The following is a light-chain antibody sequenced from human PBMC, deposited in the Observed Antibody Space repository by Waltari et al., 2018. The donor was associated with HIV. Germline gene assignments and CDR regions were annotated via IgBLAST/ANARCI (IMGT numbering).Light chain of an antibody. CDR2: AVN. CDR1: SSDVGGYNY. V-gene: IGLV2-11*01. CDR3: CSYGGSFFYV. Sequence: QSALTQPRSVSGSPGQSVTISCTGTSSDVGGYNYVSWYQQHPGKAPKLMIYAVNKRPSGVPDRFSGSKSGNTASLTISGLQAEDEADYYCCSYGGSFFYVFGTGTKVTVL. J-gene: IGLJ1*01.